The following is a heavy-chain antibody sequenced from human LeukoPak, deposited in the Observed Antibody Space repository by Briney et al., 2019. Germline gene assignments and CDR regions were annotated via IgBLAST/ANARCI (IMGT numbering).Heavy chain of an antibody. Sequence: PGGSLRLSCAASGFTFSDYYMSWIRQAPGKGLEWVSYISSSGSTIYYADSVKGRFTISRDNAKNSLYLQMNSLRAEDTAVYYCARLPYSSGHWAVRHYYYYMDVWGKGTTVTISS. CDR2: ISSSGSTI. D-gene: IGHD6-19*01. J-gene: IGHJ6*03. CDR1: GFTFSDYY. CDR3: ARLPYSSGHWAVRHYYYYMDV. V-gene: IGHV3-11*01.